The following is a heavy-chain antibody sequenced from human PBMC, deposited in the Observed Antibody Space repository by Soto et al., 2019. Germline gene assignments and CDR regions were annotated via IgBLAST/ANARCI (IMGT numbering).Heavy chain of an antibody. D-gene: IGHD1-7*01. Sequence: QVPLVQSGAEVKKPGASVKVSCKASGYTFTSYAMHWVRQAPGQRLEWMGWINAGNGNTKYSQKFQGRVTITRDTSASTAYMELSSLRSEDTAVYYCAREQYNWNYELGFGWFAPWGQGTLVTVSS. J-gene: IGHJ5*02. V-gene: IGHV1-3*01. CDR1: GYTFTSYA. CDR3: AREQYNWNYELGFGWFAP. CDR2: INAGNGNT.